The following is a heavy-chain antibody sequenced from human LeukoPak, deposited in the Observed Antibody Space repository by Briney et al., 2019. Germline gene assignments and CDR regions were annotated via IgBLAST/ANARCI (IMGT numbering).Heavy chain of an antibody. V-gene: IGHV4-4*09. CDR2: IYTSGST. J-gene: IGHJ4*02. CDR1: GGSISSYY. CDR3: ARLPLGSSGWYVGFDY. Sequence: SETLSLTCTVSGGSISSYYWSWIRQPPGEGLEWIGYIYTSGSTNYNPSLKSRVTISVDTSKNQFSLKLSSVTAADTAVYYCARLPLGSSGWYVGFDYWGQGTLVTVSS. D-gene: IGHD6-19*01.